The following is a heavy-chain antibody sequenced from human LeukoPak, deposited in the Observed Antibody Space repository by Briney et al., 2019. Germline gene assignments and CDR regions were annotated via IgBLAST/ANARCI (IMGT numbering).Heavy chain of an antibody. CDR2: INHSGST. J-gene: IGHJ4*02. Sequence: PSKTLSLTCAVYGGSFSGYYRSWIRQPPGKGLEWIGEINHSGSTNYNPSLKSRVTISVDMSKNQFSLKLSSVTAADTAVYYCARGKLAVAGYYFDYWGQGTLVTISS. CDR3: ARGKLAVAGYYFDY. CDR1: GGSFSGYY. V-gene: IGHV4-34*01. D-gene: IGHD6-19*01.